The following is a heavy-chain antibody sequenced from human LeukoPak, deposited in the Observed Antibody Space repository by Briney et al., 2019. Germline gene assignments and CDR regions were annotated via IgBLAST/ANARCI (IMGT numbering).Heavy chain of an antibody. CDR3: VTLRKRGGAFDN. Sequence: SETLSLTCAVSGGSISSSNWWIWVRQPPGKGLEWIGEIYHSGSTNYNPSLKSRVTISVDKSKNQFSLKLSSVTAADTAVYYCVTLRKRGGAFDNWGQGTMVTVSS. CDR1: GGSISSSNW. J-gene: IGHJ3*02. CDR2: IYHSGST. V-gene: IGHV4-4*02.